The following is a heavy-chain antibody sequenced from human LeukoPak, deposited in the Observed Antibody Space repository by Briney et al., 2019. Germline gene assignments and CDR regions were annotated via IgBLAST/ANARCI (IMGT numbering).Heavy chain of an antibody. D-gene: IGHD2-2*03. J-gene: IGHJ3*02. CDR3: ARVDDLDAFDI. CDR1: GFTFSNHA. CDR2: ISDDGSTK. Sequence: GRSLRLSCVTSGFTFSNHAMHWVSQGPGKGLEWVAVISDDGSTKFYADSVKGRFTISRDNSKNTLFLQINSLRPEDTAVYYCARVDDLDAFDIWGQGTLVAVSS. V-gene: IGHV3-30*04.